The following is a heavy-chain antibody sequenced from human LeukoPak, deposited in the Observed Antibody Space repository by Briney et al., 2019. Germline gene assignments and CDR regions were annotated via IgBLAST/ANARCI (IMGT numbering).Heavy chain of an antibody. Sequence: SETLSLTCTVSGGSISSSTYYWAWIRQPPGKGLEWIGGIYYTGSTYSTPSLKSRATISVDTSKNQFSLRLTSVTAADTAVYYCARLGDSAMVRYSDYWGQGTLVTVSS. D-gene: IGHD5-18*01. CDR3: ARLGDSAMVRYSDY. CDR1: GGSISSSTYY. J-gene: IGHJ4*02. V-gene: IGHV4-39*01. CDR2: IYYTGST.